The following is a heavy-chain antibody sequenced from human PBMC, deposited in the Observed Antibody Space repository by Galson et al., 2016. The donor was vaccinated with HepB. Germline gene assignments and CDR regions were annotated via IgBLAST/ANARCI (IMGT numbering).Heavy chain of an antibody. Sequence: SLRLSCAASGFTFSAYSMSWVRQAPGKGLEWVSWITSSSDYINYADSVKGRFTISRDNAKKSLYLQMNSLRPEDAAVYFCTRSGVASHYYFGMDVWGQGTTVTVSS. V-gene: IGHV3-21*01. J-gene: IGHJ6*02. CDR3: TRSGVASHYYFGMDV. D-gene: IGHD2-15*01. CDR1: GFTFSAYS. CDR2: ITSSSDYI.